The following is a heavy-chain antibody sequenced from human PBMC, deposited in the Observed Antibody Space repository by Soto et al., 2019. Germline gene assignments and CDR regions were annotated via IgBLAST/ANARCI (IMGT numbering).Heavy chain of an antibody. J-gene: IGHJ4*02. D-gene: IGHD3-3*01. V-gene: IGHV1-18*01. CDR3: ARDDYDFWSGYYTGRMFDD. Sequence: ASVKVSCKASGYTFTSYGISWVRQAPGQGLEWMGWISAYNGNTNYAQKLQGRVTMTTDTSTSTAYMELRSLRSDDTAVYYCARDDYDFWSGYYTGRMFDDWGQGTLVTVSS. CDR1: GYTFTSYG. CDR2: ISAYNGNT.